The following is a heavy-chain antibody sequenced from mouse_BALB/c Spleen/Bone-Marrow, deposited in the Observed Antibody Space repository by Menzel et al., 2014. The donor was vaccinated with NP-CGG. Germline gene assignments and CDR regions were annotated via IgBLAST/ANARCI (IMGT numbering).Heavy chain of an antibody. J-gene: IGHJ2*01. V-gene: IGHV1-54*01. CDR1: GYAFTNYL. D-gene: IGHD2-14*01. CDR2: TNPGSGGT. Sequence: VQLQQSGAELVRPGTSVKVSCKASGYAFTNYLIEWVKQRPGQGLEWIGVTNPGSGGTNYNEKFKGKATLTADKSSSTAYMQLSSLTSDDSAVYFCARGDYRSYYFDYWGQGTTLTVSS. CDR3: ARGDYRSYYFDY.